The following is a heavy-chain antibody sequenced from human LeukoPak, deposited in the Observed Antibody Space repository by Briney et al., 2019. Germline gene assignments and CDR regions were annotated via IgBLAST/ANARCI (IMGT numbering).Heavy chain of an antibody. CDR3: ARDLGDGYTIDY. J-gene: IGHJ4*02. Sequence: GGSLRLSCAASGFTFSSYSMNCVRQAPGKGLEWVSSISSSSSYIYYADSVKGRFTISRDNAKNSLYLQMNSLRAEDTAVYYCARDLGDGYTIDYWGQGTLVTVSP. CDR1: GFTFSSYS. CDR2: ISSSSSYI. D-gene: IGHD5-24*01. V-gene: IGHV3-21*01.